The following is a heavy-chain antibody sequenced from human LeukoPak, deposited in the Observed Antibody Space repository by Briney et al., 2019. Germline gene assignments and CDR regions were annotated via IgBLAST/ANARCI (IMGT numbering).Heavy chain of an antibody. V-gene: IGHV4-31*03. CDR2: ISYSGST. CDR1: GGSISSSSYY. Sequence: SETLCLTCTVSGGSISSSSYYWNWIRQHPGKGLEWIGYISYSGSTYYNPSLKSRVTISIDTSENQFSLKLSSVTAADTAVYYCARGDSSGYSFAYWGQGTLVTVSS. CDR3: ARGDSSGYSFAY. D-gene: IGHD3-22*01. J-gene: IGHJ4*02.